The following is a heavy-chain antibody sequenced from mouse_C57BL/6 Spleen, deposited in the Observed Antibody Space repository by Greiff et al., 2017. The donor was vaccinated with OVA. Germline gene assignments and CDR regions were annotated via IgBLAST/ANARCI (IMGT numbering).Heavy chain of an antibody. V-gene: IGHV5-16*01. D-gene: IGHD2-3*01. J-gene: IGHJ2*01. CDR3: ARADDGSFDY. CDR2: INYDGSST. CDR1: GFTFSDYY. Sequence: EVQLVESEGGLVQPGSSMKLSCTASGFTFSDYYMAWVRQVPEKGLEWVANINYDGSSTYYLDSLKSRFIISRDNAKNILYLQMSSLKSEDTATYYCARADDGSFDYWGQGTTLTVSS.